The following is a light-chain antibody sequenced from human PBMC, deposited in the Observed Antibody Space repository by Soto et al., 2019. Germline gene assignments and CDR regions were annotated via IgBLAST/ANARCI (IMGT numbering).Light chain of an antibody. CDR3: QSADSSGAYEV. V-gene: IGLV3-25*03. CDR1: ALPRQY. Sequence: SYELTQPPSVSVSPGQTARITCSGDALPRQYAYWYQQKPGQAPVRVIYKDIERPSGIPERFSGSSSGTTVTLTISGVQAEDEADYYCQSADSSGAYEVFGGGTQLTVL. CDR2: KDI. J-gene: IGLJ2*01.